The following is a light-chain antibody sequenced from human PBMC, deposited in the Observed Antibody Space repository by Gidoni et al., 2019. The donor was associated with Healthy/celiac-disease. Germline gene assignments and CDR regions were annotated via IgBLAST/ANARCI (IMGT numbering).Light chain of an antibody. J-gene: IGLJ3*02. CDR3: QSYDSSLSAWV. CDR1: SSNIGAGYD. V-gene: IGLV1-40*01. Sequence: QSVLTPPPSVSGAPGQRVTISCTGSSSNIGAGYDVHWYQQLPGTAPNLLIYGNSHRPSGVPDRFSGSKSGTSASLAITGLQAEDEADYYCQSYDSSLSAWVFGGGTKLTVL. CDR2: GNS.